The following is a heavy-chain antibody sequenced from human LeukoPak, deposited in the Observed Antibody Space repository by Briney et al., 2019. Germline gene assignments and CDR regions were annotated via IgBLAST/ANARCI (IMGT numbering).Heavy chain of an antibody. J-gene: IGHJ4*02. CDR2: VYTTGST. CDR3: ARGAVALYYFAC. D-gene: IGHD6-19*01. CDR1: GESFSAYY. Sequence: SETLSLTCAVYGESFSAYYWTWIRQPAGKGLEWIGRVYTTGSTNYNPSLKSRVTMSVDTSKNQFSLKLMSVNAADTAVYYCARGAVALYYFACWGQGTLVTVSS. V-gene: IGHV4-59*10.